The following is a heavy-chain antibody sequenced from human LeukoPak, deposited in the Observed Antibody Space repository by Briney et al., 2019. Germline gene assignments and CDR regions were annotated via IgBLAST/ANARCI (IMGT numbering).Heavy chain of an antibody. CDR2: IYYSGST. CDR3: ARIDRAVAGTIDY. Sequence: KSSETLSLTCTVSGGSISSYFWSWIRQPPEKGLEWIGYIYYSGSTNYNPSLKSRVTMSVDTSKNQFSLKLSSVTAADTAVYYCARIDRAVAGTIDYWGQGTLVTASS. J-gene: IGHJ4*02. CDR1: GGSISSYF. V-gene: IGHV4-59*08. D-gene: IGHD6-19*01.